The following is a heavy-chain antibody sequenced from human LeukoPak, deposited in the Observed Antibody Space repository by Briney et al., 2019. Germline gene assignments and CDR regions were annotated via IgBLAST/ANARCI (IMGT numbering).Heavy chain of an antibody. CDR3: AKDLPLMRYWTFMTTVTTGNAFDI. V-gene: IGHV4-4*07. J-gene: IGHJ3*02. CDR2: IYTSGST. D-gene: IGHD4-17*01. CDR1: GGSISSYY. Sequence: SETLSLTCTVSGGSISSYYWSWIRQPAGKGLEWIGRIYTSGSTNYNPSLKSRVTMSVDTSKNQFSLKLSSVTAADTAVYYCAKDLPLMRYWTFMTTVTTGNAFDIWGQGTMVTVSS.